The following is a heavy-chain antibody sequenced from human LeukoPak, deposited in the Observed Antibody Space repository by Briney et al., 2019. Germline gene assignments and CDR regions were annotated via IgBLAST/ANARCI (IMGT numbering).Heavy chain of an antibody. Sequence: SETLSLTCAVYGGSFSGYYWSWIRQPPGKGLEWIGEIIHCGSTNYNPSLKSRVTISVDTSKNQFSLKLSSVTAADTAVYYCARGSQSLGYCSGGSCRAKIFDYWGQGTLVTVSS. CDR2: IIHCGST. D-gene: IGHD2-15*01. V-gene: IGHV4-34*01. CDR3: ARGSQSLGYCSGGSCRAKIFDY. J-gene: IGHJ4*02. CDR1: GGSFSGYY.